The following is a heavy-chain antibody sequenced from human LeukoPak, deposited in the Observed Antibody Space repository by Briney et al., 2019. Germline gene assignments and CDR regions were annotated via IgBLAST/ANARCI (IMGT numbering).Heavy chain of an antibody. CDR3: ARIYYGSKGRVYP. CDR2: AYTSGST. V-gene: IGHV4-61*02. Sequence: PSQTLSLTCSVSGDSIKRSTYFWNWIRQSAGKGLEWNGRAYTSGSTNYNPSLKSRVTISLDTSNNQFSLKLSSVTAADTAIYYCARIYYGSKGRVYPWGQGTLVTVSS. D-gene: IGHD3-10*01. J-gene: IGHJ5*02. CDR1: GDSIKRSTYF.